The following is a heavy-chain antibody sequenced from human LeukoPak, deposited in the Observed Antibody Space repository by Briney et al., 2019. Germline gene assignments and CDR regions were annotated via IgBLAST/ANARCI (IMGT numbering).Heavy chain of an antibody. CDR1: GGSISSGGYY. CDR2: IYHSGST. J-gene: IGHJ4*02. D-gene: IGHD6-13*01. Sequence: SETLSLTCTVSGGSISSGGYYWSWIRQPPGKGLEWIGYIYHSGSTYYNPSLKSRVTISVDRSKNQFSLKLSSVTAADTAVYYCAREGIAHYYFDYWGQGTLVTVSS. CDR3: AREGIAHYYFDY. V-gene: IGHV4-30-2*01.